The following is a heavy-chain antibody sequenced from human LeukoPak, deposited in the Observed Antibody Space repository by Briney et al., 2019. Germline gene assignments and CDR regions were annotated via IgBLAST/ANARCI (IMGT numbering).Heavy chain of an antibody. CDR2: IKQDGSEK. CDR1: GFTFSSYW. J-gene: IGHJ4*02. CDR3: ARDRRNYYDSSGYYDY. Sequence: GGSLRLSCAASGFTFSSYWMSWVRQAPGKGLEWVANIKQDGSEKYYVDSVKGRFTISRDNAKNSLYLQMNGLRAEDTAVYYCARDRRNYYDSSGYYDYWGQGTLVTVSS. V-gene: IGHV3-7*01. D-gene: IGHD3-22*01.